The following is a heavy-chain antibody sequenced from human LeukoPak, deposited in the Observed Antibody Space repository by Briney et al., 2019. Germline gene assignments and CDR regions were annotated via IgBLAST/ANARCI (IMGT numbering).Heavy chain of an antibody. D-gene: IGHD1-26*01. V-gene: IGHV2-5*02. J-gene: IGHJ4*02. CDR1: GFSLRTSGVG. Sequence: SGPTLVKPTQTLTLTCTFSGFSLRTSGVGVGWIRQPPGKALEWLALIYWDDSKTYSASLKTRLTITKDTSKTQVVTTITDMDPVDTATYYCAHRPYSGTYGWPDWGQGTLVTVSS. CDR3: AHRPYSGTYGWPD. CDR2: IYWDDSK.